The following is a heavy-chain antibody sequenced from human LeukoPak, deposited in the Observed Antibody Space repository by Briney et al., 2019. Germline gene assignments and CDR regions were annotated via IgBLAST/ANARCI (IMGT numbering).Heavy chain of an antibody. CDR3: AIRVSSSWYVLPSGHHPLRY. J-gene: IGHJ4*02. Sequence: SETLSLTCAVYGGSFSGYYWSWIRQPPGKGLEWIGEINHSGSTNYNPSLKSRVTISVDTSKNQFSLKLSSVTAADTAVYYCAIRVSSSWYVLPSGHHPLRYWGQGTLVTVSS. D-gene: IGHD6-13*01. V-gene: IGHV4-34*01. CDR1: GGSFSGYY. CDR2: INHSGST.